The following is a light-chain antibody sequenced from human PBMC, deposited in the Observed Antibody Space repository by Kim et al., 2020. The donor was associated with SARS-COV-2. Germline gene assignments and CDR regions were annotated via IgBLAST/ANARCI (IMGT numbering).Light chain of an antibody. Sequence: ALGQTVRITCQADSLRRYYASWYQQKPGPAPRLVIYSTNKRPSGIPDRFSGSSPGNTASLTITGAQAEDEADYYCTSRDSNGNKMVFGGGTQLTVL. CDR1: SLRRYY. CDR2: STN. J-gene: IGLJ2*01. CDR3: TSRDSNGNKMV. V-gene: IGLV3-19*01.